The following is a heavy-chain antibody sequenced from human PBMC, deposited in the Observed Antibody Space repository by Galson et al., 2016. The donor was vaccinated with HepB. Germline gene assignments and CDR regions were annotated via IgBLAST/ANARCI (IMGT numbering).Heavy chain of an antibody. CDR2: IDWDDDK. CDR1: GFSLSTSAMS. Sequence: PALVKPTQTLTLPCNLSGFSLSTSAMSVSWIRQPPGKALEWVARIDWDDDKYYSTSLKSRLTISKDTSNNQVVLTMTNMDSVDTATYYCARPYCTSAGCYYDAFDIWGQGTMVTVSS. CDR3: ARPYCTSAGCYYDAFDI. V-gene: IGHV2-70*10. D-gene: IGHD2-2*01. J-gene: IGHJ3*02.